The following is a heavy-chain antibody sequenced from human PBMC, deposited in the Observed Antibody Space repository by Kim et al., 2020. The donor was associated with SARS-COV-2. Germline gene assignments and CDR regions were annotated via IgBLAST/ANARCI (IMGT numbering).Heavy chain of an antibody. CDR1: GGSISSSSYY. CDR2: IYYSGST. CDR3: ARQAIRFGELFSDYYYYYCMDV. V-gene: IGHV4-39*01. D-gene: IGHD3-10*01. Sequence: SETLSLTCTVSGGSISSSSYYWGWIRQPPGKGLEWIGSIYYSGSTYYNPTLKSRVTISVDTSKNQFSLKLSSVTAADTAVYYCARQAIRFGELFSDYYYYYCMDVWGQGTTVTVSS. J-gene: IGHJ6*02.